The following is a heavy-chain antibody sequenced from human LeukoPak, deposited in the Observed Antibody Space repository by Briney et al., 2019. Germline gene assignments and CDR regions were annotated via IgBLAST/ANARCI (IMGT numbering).Heavy chain of an antibody. J-gene: IGHJ4*02. CDR2: IYSGDRT. Sequence: GGSLRLSCAASGFTVSNSYMSWGRQAPGKGLEWVSLIYSGDRTNYADSLKGRFTISRDNSKNTLYLQMNNLRADDTAVYYCVRDHNSDYILDDWGQGPLLPVSS. V-gene: IGHV3-53*01. D-gene: IGHD4-11*01. CDR1: GFTVSNSY. CDR3: VRDHNSDYILDD.